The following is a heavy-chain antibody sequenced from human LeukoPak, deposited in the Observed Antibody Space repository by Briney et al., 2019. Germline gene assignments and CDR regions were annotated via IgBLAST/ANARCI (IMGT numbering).Heavy chain of an antibody. D-gene: IGHD2-2*01. CDR2: IRTKAYGGTT. J-gene: IGHJ4*02. CDR3: TRGDCSSTTCYAYY. CDR1: GFTFGDYA. Sequence: GGSLRLSCTASGFTFGDYAMSWVRQAPGKGLEWVGFIRTKAYGGTTEYAASVKGRFTISRDDSKSIAYLQMNSLKTEDTAVYYCTRGDCSSTTCYAYYWGQGTLVTVSS. V-gene: IGHV3-49*04.